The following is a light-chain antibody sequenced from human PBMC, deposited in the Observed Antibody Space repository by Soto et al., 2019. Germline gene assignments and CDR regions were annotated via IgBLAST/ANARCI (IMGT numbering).Light chain of an antibody. Sequence: QSALTQPPSASGSPGQPVTISCTGTSSDVGAYIYVSWYQQHPGKAPKLIIYEVNKRPSGVPDRFSGSKSGNTASLTVSGLQAEDEADYYCSSYAGSSNVFGTGTKVTVL. CDR2: EVN. CDR1: SSDVGAYIY. V-gene: IGLV2-8*01. J-gene: IGLJ1*01. CDR3: SSYAGSSNV.